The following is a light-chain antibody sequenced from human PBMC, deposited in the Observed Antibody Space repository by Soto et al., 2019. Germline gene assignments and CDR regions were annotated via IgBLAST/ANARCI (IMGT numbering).Light chain of an antibody. Sequence: IQLTQSPSSLSASLGDRVTITCRASQGIINYLAWYQQKPGKAPKLLIYGASTMQSGVPARFGGSGAGTDFTLTVSSLQPEDFATYYGQQLFIYPPTFGPGTKMDIK. V-gene: IGKV1-9*01. CDR2: GAS. CDR1: QGIINY. CDR3: QQLFIYPPT. J-gene: IGKJ3*01.